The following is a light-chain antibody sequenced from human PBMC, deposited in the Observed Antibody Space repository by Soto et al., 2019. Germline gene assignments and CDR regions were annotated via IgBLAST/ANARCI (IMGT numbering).Light chain of an antibody. CDR1: TGAVTSGHY. CDR3: LLSYGGARRV. J-gene: IGLJ2*01. Sequence: QAVVTQEPSLTVSPGGTVTLTCASSTGAVTSGHYPYWFQQKPGQAPRTLIYDTSNKHSWTPARFSGSLVGGKPALTLSGAQPEDEAEYFCLLSYGGARRVFGGGTKLTV. V-gene: IGLV7-46*01. CDR2: DTS.